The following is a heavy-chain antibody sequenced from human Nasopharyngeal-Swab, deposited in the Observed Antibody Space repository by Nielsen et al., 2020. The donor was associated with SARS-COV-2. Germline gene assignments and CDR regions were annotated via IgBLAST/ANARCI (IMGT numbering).Heavy chain of an antibody. V-gene: IGHV3-53*01. Sequence: GESLKISCAASGFTVSSNYMSWVRQAPGKGLEWVSVIYSGGSTYYADSVKGRFTISRDNSKNTLYLQMNSLRAEDTAVYYCARPPSYYDSSGYRDYWGQGTLVTVSS. CDR1: GFTVSSNY. CDR3: ARPPSYYDSSGYRDY. J-gene: IGHJ4*02. CDR2: IYSGGST. D-gene: IGHD3-22*01.